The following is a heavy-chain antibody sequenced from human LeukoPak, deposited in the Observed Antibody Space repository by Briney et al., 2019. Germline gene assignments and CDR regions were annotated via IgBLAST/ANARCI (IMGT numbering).Heavy chain of an antibody. CDR2: ISGSGDST. CDR3: AKGGIALVRGSFDY. J-gene: IGHJ4*02. D-gene: IGHD3-10*01. V-gene: IGHV3-23*01. CDR1: GFTLSNYA. Sequence: PGGSLRLSCAASGFTLSNYAMSWVRQAPGKGLEWVSAISGSGDSTYYTDSVKGRFTISRDKSKNTLYLQMNGLRAEDTAVYYCAKGGIALVRGSFDYWGKGTLVTVSS.